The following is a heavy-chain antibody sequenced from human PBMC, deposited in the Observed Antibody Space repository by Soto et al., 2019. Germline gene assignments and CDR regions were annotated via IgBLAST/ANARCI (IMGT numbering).Heavy chain of an antibody. J-gene: IGHJ4*02. V-gene: IGHV4-4*02. CDR1: GGSISSSNW. D-gene: IGHD3-10*01. Sequence: PSETLSLTCAVSGGSISSSNWWSWVRQPPGKGLEWIGEIYHSGSTNYNPSLKSRVTISVDKSKSQFSLKLSSVTAADTAVYYCARHDTYYYGSGSYPFDYWGQGTLVTVSS. CDR3: ARHDTYYYGSGSYPFDY. CDR2: IYHSGST.